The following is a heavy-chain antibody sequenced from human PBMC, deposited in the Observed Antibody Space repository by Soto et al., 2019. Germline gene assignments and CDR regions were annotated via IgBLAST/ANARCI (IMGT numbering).Heavy chain of an antibody. CDR2: IYYSGST. Sequence: LSLTCTVSGGSISSGGYYWSWIRQHPGKGLEWIGYIYYSGSTYYNPSLKSRVTISVDTSKNQFSLKLSSVTAADTAVYYCASSGYSSSPKRPDDAFDIWGQGTMVTVSS. J-gene: IGHJ3*02. V-gene: IGHV4-31*03. CDR1: GGSISSGGYY. CDR3: ASSGYSSSPKRPDDAFDI. D-gene: IGHD6-13*01.